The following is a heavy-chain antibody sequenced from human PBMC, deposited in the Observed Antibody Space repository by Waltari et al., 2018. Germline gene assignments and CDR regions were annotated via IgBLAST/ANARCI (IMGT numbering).Heavy chain of an antibody. J-gene: IGHJ3*02. V-gene: IGHV5-51*03. Sequence: EVQLLQPGAEVKRPGESLKTSCKGSGYSFTSYWIGWVRQLPGKGLEWLGIIYPGDSDTRYSPSFQGQVTISADKSISTAYLQWSSLKASDTAMYYCARPGLYCGGDCHDAFDIWGQGTMVTVSS. CDR3: ARPGLYCGGDCHDAFDI. CDR2: IYPGDSDT. D-gene: IGHD2-21*01. CDR1: GYSFTSYW.